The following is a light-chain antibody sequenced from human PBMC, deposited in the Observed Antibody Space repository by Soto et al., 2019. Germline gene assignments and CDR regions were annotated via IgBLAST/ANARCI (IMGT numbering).Light chain of an antibody. V-gene: IGLV2-14*01. J-gene: IGLJ3*02. CDR1: SSDVGGYKY. CDR2: EVS. CDR3: SSYTSSNTWV. Sequence: QSALTQPASVSGSPGQSITISCTGTSSDVGGYKYVSWYQHHPGKAPKLMMYEVSNRPSGVSNRLSGSKSGNTASLTISGLQAEDEADYYCSSYTSSNTWVFGGGTKLTVL.